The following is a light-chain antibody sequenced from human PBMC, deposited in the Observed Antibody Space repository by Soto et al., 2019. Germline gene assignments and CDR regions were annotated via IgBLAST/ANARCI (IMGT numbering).Light chain of an antibody. J-gene: IGKJ5*01. CDR2: GAS. CDR1: QSVSNN. V-gene: IGKV3-15*01. CDR3: QQYDNWPPIT. Sequence: IVLTQSPGTLSLSPGERATLSCRASQSVSNNLAWYQQKRGQAPRLLIYGASTRATGIPARFSGSGSGTEFTLTISSLQSEDFAVYYCQQYDNWPPITFGQGTRLEIK.